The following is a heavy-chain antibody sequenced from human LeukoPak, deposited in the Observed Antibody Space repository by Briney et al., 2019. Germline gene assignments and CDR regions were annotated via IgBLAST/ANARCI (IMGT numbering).Heavy chain of an antibody. D-gene: IGHD1/OR15-1a*01. CDR3: ARDLYTWNNLDY. J-gene: IGHJ4*02. V-gene: IGHV1-2*02. CDR1: GYTFTGYY. CDR2: INPNSGGT. Sequence: ASVKVSCKSSGYTFTGYYMHWVRQAAGQGLEWMGWINPNSGGTNYAQKFQGRVTMTRDTSISTAYMELSRLRSADTAVYYCARDLYTWNNLDYWGQGNLVTVSS.